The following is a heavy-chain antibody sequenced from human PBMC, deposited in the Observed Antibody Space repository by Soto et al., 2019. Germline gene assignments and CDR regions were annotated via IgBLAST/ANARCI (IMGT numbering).Heavy chain of an antibody. Sequence: SQTLSLTCAITGDSVSSNSAGWSWVRQSPSRGLEWLGRTYYRSKWYYEYAVSVRGRITINPDTSKNQYSLQLNSVTPEDTAVYFCARGEQYSGRVFDYWGQGTLVTV. CDR1: GDSVSSNSAG. CDR2: TYYRSKWYY. CDR3: ARGEQYSGRVFDY. J-gene: IGHJ4*01. V-gene: IGHV6-1*01. D-gene: IGHD1-26*01.